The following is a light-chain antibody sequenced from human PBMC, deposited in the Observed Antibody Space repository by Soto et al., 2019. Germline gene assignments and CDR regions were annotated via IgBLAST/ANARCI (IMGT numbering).Light chain of an antibody. CDR2: GAS. J-gene: IGKJ1*01. CDR3: QQYGSSPQT. CDR1: QSVSSSY. V-gene: IGKV3-20*01. Sequence: EIVLTQSPVTLSLSPGERAILSCRASQSVSSSYLAWYQQKPGQAPRLLIYGASSRATGIPDRFSGSGSGTDFTLTISRLEPEDFAVYYCQQYGSSPQTCGQGTKVDI.